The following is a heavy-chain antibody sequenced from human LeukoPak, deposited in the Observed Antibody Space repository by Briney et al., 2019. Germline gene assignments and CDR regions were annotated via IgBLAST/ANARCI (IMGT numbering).Heavy chain of an antibody. CDR3: ARARGWLLAYYCDY. Sequence: PSETLSLTCAVYVGSFSGYYWSWIRQPPAKGREGMGEINHSGCTNYNPSLKSRVTISLDTSKSQFSLKLSSVTAADTAVYYCARARGWLLAYYCDYWGQGTLVTLSS. CDR2: INHSGCT. D-gene: IGHD3-22*01. J-gene: IGHJ4*02. CDR1: VGSFSGYY. V-gene: IGHV4-34*01.